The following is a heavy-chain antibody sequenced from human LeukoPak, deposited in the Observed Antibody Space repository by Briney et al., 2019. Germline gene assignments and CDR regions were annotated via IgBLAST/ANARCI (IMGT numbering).Heavy chain of an antibody. D-gene: IGHD3-10*02. CDR2: INTDGIGT. CDR1: GFTFSNYW. J-gene: IGHJ6*04. Sequence: GGSLRLSCAASGFTFSNYWMHWVRQAPGKGLVWVSRINTDGIGTNYADFAKGRFTISRDNAKNSLYLQMNSLRAEDTAVYYCAELGITMIGGVWGKGTTVTISS. V-gene: IGHV3-74*01. CDR3: AELGITMIGGV.